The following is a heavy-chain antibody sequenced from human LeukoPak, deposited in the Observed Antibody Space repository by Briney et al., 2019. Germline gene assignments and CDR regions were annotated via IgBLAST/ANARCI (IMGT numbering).Heavy chain of an antibody. D-gene: IGHD1-26*01. J-gene: IGHJ4*02. V-gene: IGHV3-15*01. CDR1: GFTFSNAW. CDR3: TTERGAVGATHAFDI. CDR2: IKSKTDGGTT. Sequence: GGSLRLSCAASGFTFSNAWMSWVRQAPGKGLEWVGRIKSKTDGGTTDYAAPVKGRFTISRDDSKNTLYLQMNSLKTEDTAVYYCTTERGAVGATHAFDIWGQGTLVTVSS.